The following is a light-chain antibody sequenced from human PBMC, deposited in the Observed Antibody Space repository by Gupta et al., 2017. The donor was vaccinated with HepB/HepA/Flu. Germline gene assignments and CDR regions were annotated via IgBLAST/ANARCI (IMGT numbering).Light chain of an antibody. J-gene: IGKJ1*01. V-gene: IGKV3-20*01. CDR2: ATS. CDR3: QQDDRSPKT. Sequence: EIVLTQSPGTLSLSPGERATLSCRASQTVTAFYLAWYQQKPGQAPRLLIYATSSRATGIPDRFSGSGSGTEFTLTISRLEPEDFAVYYCQQDDRSPKTFGQGTKVEIK. CDR1: QTVTAFY.